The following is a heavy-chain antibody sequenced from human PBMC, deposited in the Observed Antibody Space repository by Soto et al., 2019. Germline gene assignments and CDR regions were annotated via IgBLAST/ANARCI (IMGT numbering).Heavy chain of an antibody. D-gene: IGHD6-19*01. CDR2: IYPGDSDT. J-gene: IGHJ6*02. V-gene: IGHV5-51*01. CDR1: GYSFTTYW. Sequence: RGESLKISCKGSGYSFTTYWIGWVRQMPGKGLEWMGIIYPGDSDTRYSPSLQGQVTISADKSINTAYLQWSSLKASDTAMYYCARSSVAGSYYYGMDVWGQGTTVTVSS. CDR3: ARSSVAGSYYYGMDV.